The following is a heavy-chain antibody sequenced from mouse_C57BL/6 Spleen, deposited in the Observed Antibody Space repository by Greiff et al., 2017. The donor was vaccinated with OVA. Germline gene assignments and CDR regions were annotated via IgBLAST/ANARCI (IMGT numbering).Heavy chain of an antibody. CDR2: INPNYGTT. V-gene: IGHV1-39*01. CDR3: ARGDGSRVPLYAMDY. J-gene: IGHJ4*01. Sequence: VQLKQSGPELVKPGASVKISCKASGYSFTDYNMNWVKQSNGKSLEWIGVINPNYGTTSYNQKFKGKATLTVDQSSSTAYMQLNSLTSEDSAVYYCARGDGSRVPLYAMDYWGQGTSVTVSS. CDR1: GYSFTDYN. D-gene: IGHD1-1*01.